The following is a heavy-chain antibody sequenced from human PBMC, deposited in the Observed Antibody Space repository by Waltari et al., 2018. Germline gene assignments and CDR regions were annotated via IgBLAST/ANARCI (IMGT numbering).Heavy chain of an antibody. CDR3: AKGTERYGGWAPIFDS. CDR2: ISTSGGSA. D-gene: IGHD6-19*01. CDR1: GFAFSISA. V-gene: IGHV3-23*01. J-gene: IGHJ4*02. Sequence: EVHLLESGGDLVQTGGSLRLSCAASGFAFSISAMTWVRQAPGKGLEWVSVISTSGGSAKYADSVQGRFTISRDNSKKTLHLQMNSLRVEDTAVYYCAKGTERYGGWAPIFDSWGQGTQVTVSS.